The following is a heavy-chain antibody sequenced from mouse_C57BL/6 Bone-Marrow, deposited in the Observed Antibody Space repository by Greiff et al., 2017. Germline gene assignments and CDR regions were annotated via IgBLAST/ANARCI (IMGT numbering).Heavy chain of an antibody. Sequence: QVQLQQPGAELVKPGASVKLSCKASGYTFTSYWMHWVKQRPGQGLEWIGNINPSNGGTNYNEKFKSKATLTVDKSSSTAYMQLSSLTSEDSAVYYCAKTTPGSSLRFADWGQGTLVTVSA. D-gene: IGHD1-1*01. CDR2: INPSNGGT. CDR3: AKTTPGSSLRFAD. V-gene: IGHV1-53*01. J-gene: IGHJ3*01. CDR1: GYTFTSYW.